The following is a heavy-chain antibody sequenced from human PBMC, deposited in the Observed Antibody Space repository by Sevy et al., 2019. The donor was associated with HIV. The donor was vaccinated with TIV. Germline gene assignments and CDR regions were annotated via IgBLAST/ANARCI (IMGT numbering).Heavy chain of an antibody. CDR2: FDRTVST. D-gene: IGHD2-21*01. V-gene: IGHV3-48*02. Sequence: GGSLRLSCEASGFTLSSYTMNWVRQSPEKGLEWVATFDRTVSTHYADSVKGRFIISRDTAKNSLFLQMNSLRDDDTSMYFCVRDERAIASHFDYWGRGTLVTVSS. J-gene: IGHJ4*02. CDR1: GFTLSSYT. CDR3: VRDERAIASHFDY.